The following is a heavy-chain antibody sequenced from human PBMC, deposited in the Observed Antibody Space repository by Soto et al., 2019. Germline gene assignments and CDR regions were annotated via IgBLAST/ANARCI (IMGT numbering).Heavy chain of an antibody. V-gene: IGHV1-2*04. CDR2: INPNSGGT. J-gene: IGHJ4*02. D-gene: IGHD3-9*01. Sequence: ASVKVSCKASGYTFTGYYMHWVRQAPVQGLEWMGWINPNSGGTNYAQKFQGWVTMTRDTSISTAYMELSRLRSDVTAVYYCARGDTLRYFDWFPNPLQYWGQGTLVTVSS. CDR3: ARGDTLRYFDWFPNPLQY. CDR1: GYTFTGYY.